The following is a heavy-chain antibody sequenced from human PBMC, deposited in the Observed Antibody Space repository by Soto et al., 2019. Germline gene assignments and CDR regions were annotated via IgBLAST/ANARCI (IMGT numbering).Heavy chain of an antibody. CDR3: ASGPGIAAAGTDY. D-gene: IGHD6-13*01. Sequence: QVQLVQSGAEVKKPGSSVKVTCKASGGTFSSYTISWVRQAPGQGLEWMGRIIPILGIANYAQKFQGRVTITADKSTSTAYMELSSLRSEDTAVYYCASGPGIAAAGTDYWGQGTLVTVSS. CDR1: GGTFSSYT. V-gene: IGHV1-69*02. J-gene: IGHJ4*02. CDR2: IIPILGIA.